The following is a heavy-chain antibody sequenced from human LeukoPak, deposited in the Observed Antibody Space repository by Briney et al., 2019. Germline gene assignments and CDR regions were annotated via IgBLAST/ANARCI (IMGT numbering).Heavy chain of an antibody. CDR1: GFTFSYYS. Sequence: GGSLRLSCAASGFTFSYYSMNWVRQAPGKELEWVSYIGSSTTSTIYYADSVRGRFTISRDNAENSLYLQMNSLRADDTAVYYCARGGGCSSSSCYAAYYFDYWGQGTLVTVSS. CDR3: ARGGGCSSSSCYAAYYFDY. V-gene: IGHV3-48*04. J-gene: IGHJ4*02. D-gene: IGHD2-2*01. CDR2: IGSSTTSTI.